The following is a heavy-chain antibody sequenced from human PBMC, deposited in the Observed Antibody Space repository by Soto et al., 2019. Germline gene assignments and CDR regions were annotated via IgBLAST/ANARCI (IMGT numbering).Heavy chain of an antibody. CDR3: ARELQGLYYFDY. CDR2: ISGGNGNT. CDR1: EYTFTSYT. D-gene: IGHD4-4*01. J-gene: IGHJ4*02. Sequence: QVPVLQSGAEVKKPGASVKVSCKASEYTFTSYTMHWVRQAPGQRLEWMGWISGGNGNTKYSQKFQGRVTITRDTSASTAYMELSSLRSDDTAVYYCARELQGLYYFDYWGQGTLVTVSS. V-gene: IGHV1-3*01.